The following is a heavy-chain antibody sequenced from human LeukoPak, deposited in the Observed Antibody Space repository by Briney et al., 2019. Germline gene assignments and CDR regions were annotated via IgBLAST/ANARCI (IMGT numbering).Heavy chain of an antibody. J-gene: IGHJ4*02. V-gene: IGHV3-74*01. CDR1: GFTFSSYW. D-gene: IGHD6-6*01. Sequence: GGSLRLSCAASGFTFSSYWMHWVRQAPGKGLVWVSRINGDRSTTNYADSVKGRFTISRDNAKNTLYLQMNSLRAEDTAVYYCARTNAGRPIDYWGQGTLVTVSS. CDR2: INGDRSTT. CDR3: ARTNAGRPIDY.